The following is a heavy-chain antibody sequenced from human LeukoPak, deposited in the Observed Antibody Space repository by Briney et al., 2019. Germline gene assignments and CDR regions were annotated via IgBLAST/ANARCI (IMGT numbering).Heavy chain of an antibody. J-gene: IGHJ4*02. D-gene: IGHD2-2*01. Sequence: ASVKVSCKASGYTFTSYAMHWVRQAPGQRLEWMGWINAGNGNTKYSQKFQGRVTITRDTSASTAYMELSSLRSEDTAVYYCARNPTPSRYCSSTSCSPYFDYWCQGTLVTVSS. CDR3: ARNPTPSRYCSSTSCSPYFDY. CDR1: GYTFTSYA. V-gene: IGHV1-3*01. CDR2: INAGNGNT.